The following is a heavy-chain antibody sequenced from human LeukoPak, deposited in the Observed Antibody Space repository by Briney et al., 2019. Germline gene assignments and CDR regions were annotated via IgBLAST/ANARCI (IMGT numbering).Heavy chain of an antibody. CDR1: GFTFSSYG. CDR2: IWYDGSNK. J-gene: IGHJ4*02. Sequence: PGGSLRLSCAASGFTFSSYGMHWVRQAPGKGLEWVAVIWYDGSNKYYADSVKGRFTISRDNSKNTLYLQMNSPRAEDTAVYYCATSGSYYRFEYWGQGTLVTVSS. V-gene: IGHV3-33*01. D-gene: IGHD1-26*01. CDR3: ATSGSYYRFEY.